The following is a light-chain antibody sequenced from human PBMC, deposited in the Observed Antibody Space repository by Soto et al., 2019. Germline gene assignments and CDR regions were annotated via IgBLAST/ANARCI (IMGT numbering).Light chain of an antibody. CDR1: QTITNNY. CDR2: GAS. CDR3: QQYGKSPRT. Sequence: EIVLTQSPGTLSLSPGERATLSCRTSQTITNNYLAWYQHKPGQAPRLLIYGASIRATGIPDRFSGSGSGTDFTLTVSRLQPEDFAVYYCQQYGKSPRTFGQGTKVEIK. J-gene: IGKJ1*01. V-gene: IGKV3-20*01.